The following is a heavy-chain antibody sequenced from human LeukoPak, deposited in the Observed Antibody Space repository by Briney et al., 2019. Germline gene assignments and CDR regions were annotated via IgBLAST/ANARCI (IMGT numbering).Heavy chain of an antibody. CDR3: ARTPNYGFWNNYGSLDS. D-gene: IGHD3-3*01. V-gene: IGHV3-30-3*01. CDR2: LSYDVTEK. J-gene: IGHJ4*02. CDR1: GFTFRDYG. Sequence: GSLRLSCVASGFTFRDYGMHWVRQAPGKGLEWVAVLSYDVTEKYYADSVKGRFTISRDNFKNTLDLQMNSLRAEDTAVYYCARTPNYGFWNNYGSLDSWGQGTLVTISS.